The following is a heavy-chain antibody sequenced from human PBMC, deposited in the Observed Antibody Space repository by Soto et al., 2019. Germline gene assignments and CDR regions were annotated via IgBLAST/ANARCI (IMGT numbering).Heavy chain of an antibody. CDR3: ARKGGAGWYFDL. V-gene: IGHV4-28*01. CDR2: IHYSGGT. Sequence: QVQLQESGPGLVKPADTLSLTCVVSGYFISSSDWWGWIRQSPGKGLEWIGYIHYSGGTDHNPSLKSAVIVAVETAKYQFSLKLSSVAAVDTAVYYCARKGGAGWYFDLWGRGTLVTVSS. D-gene: IGHD3-16*01. J-gene: IGHJ2*01. CDR1: GYFISSSDW.